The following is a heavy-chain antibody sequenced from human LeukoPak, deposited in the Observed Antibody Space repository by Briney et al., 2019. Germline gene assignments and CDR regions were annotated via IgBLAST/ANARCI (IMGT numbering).Heavy chain of an antibody. CDR2: IIPILGIA. D-gene: IGHD3-16*01. V-gene: IGHV1-69*04. Sequence: SVKDSCKASGGTFSSYAISWVRQAPGQGLEWMGRIIPILGIANYAQKFQGRVTITADKSTSTAYMELSSLRSEDTAVYYCARGGEYYDYVWGSHPDVKIDYWGQGTLVTVSS. CDR1: GGTFSSYA. J-gene: IGHJ4*02. CDR3: ARGGEYYDYVWGSHPDVKIDY.